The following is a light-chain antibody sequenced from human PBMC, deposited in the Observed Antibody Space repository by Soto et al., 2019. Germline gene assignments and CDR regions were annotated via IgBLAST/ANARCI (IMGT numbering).Light chain of an antibody. CDR3: QQRSNWPLIT. CDR1: QIVLSGY. CDR2: GAS. V-gene: IGKV3-11*01. J-gene: IGKJ5*01. Sequence: EIVLTQSPGTLSLSPGERPTLSCSASQIVLSGYFAWYQQKPGQAPRLLIYGASNRATGIPARFSGGGSGTDFTLTISSLEPEDFAVYYCQQRSNWPLITFGQGTRLEIK.